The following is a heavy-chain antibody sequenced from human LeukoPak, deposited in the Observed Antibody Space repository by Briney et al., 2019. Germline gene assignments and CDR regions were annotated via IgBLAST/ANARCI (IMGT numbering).Heavy chain of an antibody. V-gene: IGHV3-43*02. Sequence: GGSLRLSCAVSGFTFDGYAMHWVRQAPGKGLEWVSLISGDGGSTYYADSVKGRLTISRDNSKDSLYLQMNSLRTEGTALYYCAKDLLGIAVAGMPIDYWGQGTLVTVSS. CDR1: GFTFDGYA. J-gene: IGHJ4*02. CDR2: ISGDGGST. D-gene: IGHD6-19*01. CDR3: AKDLLGIAVAGMPIDY.